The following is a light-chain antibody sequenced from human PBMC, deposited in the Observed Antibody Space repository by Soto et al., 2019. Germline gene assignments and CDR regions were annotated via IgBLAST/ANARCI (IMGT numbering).Light chain of an antibody. Sequence: VLTQPASVSGSPGQSITISCTGTSSDVGGYNYVSWYQQHPGKAPKLMIYEVSNRPSGVSNRFSGSKSGNTASLTISGLQAEDEAGYYCSSYTSSSSGVFGTGTKVTVL. V-gene: IGLV2-14*01. CDR2: EVS. CDR1: SSDVGGYNY. J-gene: IGLJ1*01. CDR3: SSYTSSSSGV.